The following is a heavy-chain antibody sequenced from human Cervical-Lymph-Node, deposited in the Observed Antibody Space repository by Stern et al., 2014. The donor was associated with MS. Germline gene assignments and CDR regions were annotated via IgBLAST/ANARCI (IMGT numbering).Heavy chain of an antibody. Sequence: VQLVQSGAEVKKPGSSVRVSCKASGGIFSSFAISWVRQAPGQGLEWMGVIIPMFGTENYAQKFQGRVTITADDSTSTAYMEVSSLRSEDTAVYYCASSVGELTPEAVWGQGTTVTVFS. J-gene: IGHJ6*02. CDR3: ASSVGELTPEAV. V-gene: IGHV1-69*01. D-gene: IGHD3-10*01. CDR2: IIPMFGTE. CDR1: GGIFSSFA.